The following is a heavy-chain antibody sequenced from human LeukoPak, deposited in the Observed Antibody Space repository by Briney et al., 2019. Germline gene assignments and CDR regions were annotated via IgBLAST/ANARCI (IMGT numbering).Heavy chain of an antibody. J-gene: IGHJ6*02. D-gene: IGHD2-2*01. CDR2: IRYDGSNK. CDR3: AKDRYCSSTSCYDYYYYGMDV. Sequence: QPGGSLRLSCAASGFTFSSYGMHWVRQAPGKGLEWVAFIRYDGSNKYYADSVKGRFTISRDNSKNTLYLQMNSLRAEDTAVYYCAKDRYCSSTSCYDYYYYGMDVWGQGTTVTVSS. V-gene: IGHV3-30*02. CDR1: GFTFSSYG.